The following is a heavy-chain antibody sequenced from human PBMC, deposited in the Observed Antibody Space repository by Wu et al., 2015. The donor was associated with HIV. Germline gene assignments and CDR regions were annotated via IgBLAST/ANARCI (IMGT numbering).Heavy chain of an antibody. J-gene: IGHJ6*02. D-gene: IGHD2-2*01. Sequence: VQLLQSGTEVKKPGASVKVSCKASGYTFINYGITWVRQAPGQGLEWMGWINTYNGDRKYLQKFQGRVTMTTNTSTNTVYMELRSLRSDDTAVYYCARDLLPTTSWTDFYYYGLNVWGQGTTVTVSS. CDR2: INTYNGDR. CDR3: ARDLLPTTSWTDFYYYGLNV. CDR1: GYTFINYG. V-gene: IGHV1-18*01.